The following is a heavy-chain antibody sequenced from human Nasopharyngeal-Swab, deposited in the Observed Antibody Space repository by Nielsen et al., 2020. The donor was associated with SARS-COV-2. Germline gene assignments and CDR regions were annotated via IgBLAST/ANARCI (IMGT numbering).Heavy chain of an antibody. D-gene: IGHD2-2*01. CDR2: ISWNSGSI. J-gene: IGHJ4*02. V-gene: IGHV3-9*01. Sequence: VRQAPGKGLEWVSGISWNSGSIGCADSVKGRFTISRDNAKNSLYLQMNSLRAEDTALYYCAKGDSGGSTSYTDYWGQGTLVTVSS. CDR3: AKGDSGGSTSYTDY.